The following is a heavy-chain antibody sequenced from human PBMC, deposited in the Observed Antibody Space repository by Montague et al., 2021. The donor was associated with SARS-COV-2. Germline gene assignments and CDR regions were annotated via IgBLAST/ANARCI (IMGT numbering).Heavy chain of an antibody. J-gene: IGHJ6*02. D-gene: IGHD3-10*01. V-gene: IGHV4-34*01. Sequence: SETLSLTCAAYGGSLSGYYWSWIRQPPEKGLGWIGEINHSANTKYNPSLKSPVTISIDTSKNQFSLKMTSVTAADTATYYCASGIYPSGSYYNRYYYGLNIWGPGTTVTVSS. CDR3: ASGIYPSGSYYNRYYYGLNI. CDR2: INHSANT. CDR1: GGSLSGYY.